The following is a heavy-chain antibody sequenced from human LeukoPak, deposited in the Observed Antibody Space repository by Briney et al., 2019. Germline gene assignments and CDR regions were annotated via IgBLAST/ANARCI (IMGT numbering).Heavy chain of an antibody. D-gene: IGHD2-8*01. CDR1: GYTFTSYD. CDR2: MNPNSGNT. V-gene: IGHV1-8*01. Sequence: ASVKVSCKASGYTFTSYDINWVRQATGQGLEWMGWMNPNSGNTGYAQKFQGRVTMTRHTSISTAYMELSSLRSEDTAVYYCARGRMTPRSNWFDPWGQGTLVTVSS. J-gene: IGHJ5*02. CDR3: ARGRMTPRSNWFDP.